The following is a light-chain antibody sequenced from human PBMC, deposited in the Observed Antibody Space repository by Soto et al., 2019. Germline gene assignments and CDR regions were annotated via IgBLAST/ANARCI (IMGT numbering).Light chain of an antibody. CDR3: QQRSNWAT. Sequence: EIVLTQSPATLSLSPGERATLSCRASQSVSSYLAWYQQKPGQAPRLLISDSSNRATGIPARFSGSGSGTDFTLTISSLEPEDFAFYYCQQRSNWATFGQGTKVEIK. CDR2: DSS. V-gene: IGKV3-11*01. CDR1: QSVSSY. J-gene: IGKJ1*01.